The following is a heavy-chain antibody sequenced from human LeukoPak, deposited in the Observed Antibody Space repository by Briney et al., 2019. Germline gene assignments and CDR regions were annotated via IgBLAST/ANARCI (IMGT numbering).Heavy chain of an antibody. CDR2: IYYSGST. CDR1: GGSISSSRYY. CDR3: ASSAYESSGYGGYYMDV. Sequence: ETLSLTCTVSGGSISSSRYYWGWIRQPPGRGLEWIGSIYYSGSTYYNLSLKSRVTISLDTSKNQFSLNLRSVTAADTAVYYCASSAYESSGYGGYYMDVWGKGTTVTVSS. V-gene: IGHV4-39*07. J-gene: IGHJ6*03. D-gene: IGHD3-22*01.